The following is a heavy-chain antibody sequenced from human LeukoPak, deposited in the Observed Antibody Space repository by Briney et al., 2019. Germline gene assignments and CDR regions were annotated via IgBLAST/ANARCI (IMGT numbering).Heavy chain of an antibody. V-gene: IGHV1-18*01. D-gene: IGHD6-19*01. CDR3: ARSEGGSGWYGYYFDY. CDR1: GCTFTSHG. CDR2: ISAYNGNT. J-gene: IGHJ4*02. Sequence: ASVKVPCKASGCTFTSHGISWVRQAPGQGLEWMGWISAYNGNTDYAQKLQGRVTMTTDTSTSTAYMELRSLRSDDTAVYYCARSEGGSGWYGYYFDYWGQGTLVTVSS.